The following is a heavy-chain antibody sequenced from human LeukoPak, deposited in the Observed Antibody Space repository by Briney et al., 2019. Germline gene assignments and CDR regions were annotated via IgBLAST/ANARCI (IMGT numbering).Heavy chain of an antibody. CDR2: ISAYNGNT. V-gene: IGHV1-18*01. CDR1: GYTFTSYA. D-gene: IGHD3-22*01. Sequence: ASVKVSCKASGYTFTSYAISWVRQAPGQGLEWMGWISAYNGNTNYAQKLQGRVTMTTDTSTSTAYMELRSLRSDDTAVYYCAGGHYDSSGYYWGYYYYGMDVWGQGTTVTVSS. J-gene: IGHJ6*02. CDR3: AGGHYDSSGYYWGYYYYGMDV.